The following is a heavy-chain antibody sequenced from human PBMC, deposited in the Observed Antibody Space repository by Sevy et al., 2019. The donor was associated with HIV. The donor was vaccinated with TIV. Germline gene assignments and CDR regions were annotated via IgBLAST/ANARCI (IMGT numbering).Heavy chain of an antibody. CDR2: ISYDGSNK. Sequence: GGSLRLSCAASGFTFSSYAMHWVRQAPGKGLEWVALISYDGSNKYYADSVKGRFIISRDNSKNTLYLQMNSLRVEDTAVYYCAKGYSGYEDVDAFDIWGQGTMVTVSS. J-gene: IGHJ3*02. CDR3: AKGYSGYEDVDAFDI. V-gene: IGHV3-30*18. D-gene: IGHD5-12*01. CDR1: GFTFSSYA.